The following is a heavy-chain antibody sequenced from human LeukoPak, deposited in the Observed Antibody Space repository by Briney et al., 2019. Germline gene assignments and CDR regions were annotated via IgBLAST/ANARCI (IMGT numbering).Heavy chain of an antibody. CDR3: ARDRVGYGSGRNDTNYYYYGMDV. V-gene: IGHV3-30-3*01. CDR1: GFTFSSYA. Sequence: SQIISCAASGFTFSSYAMHWVRQAPGKGLEWVAVISYDGSNKYYAASVKGRFTISRDNAKSTLYLQMNSLRADDTAVYYCARDRVGYGSGRNDTNYYYYGMDVWGPGNTGTVSS. CDR2: ISYDGSNK. D-gene: IGHD3-10*01. J-gene: IGHJ6*02.